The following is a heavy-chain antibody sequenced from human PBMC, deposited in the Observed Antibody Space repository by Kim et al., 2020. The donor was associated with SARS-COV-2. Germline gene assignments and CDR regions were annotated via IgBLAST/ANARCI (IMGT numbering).Heavy chain of an antibody. CDR1: GYSFSTDW. CDR3: ARCPLLPSFEGYYYTMDV. V-gene: IGHV5-51*01. CDR2: IYPGDSDT. Sequence: GESLKISCQGSGYSFSTDWIAWARQLPGKGLEWMGTIYPGDSDTKYSPSFQGQVTISADKSNSIAFLQWSSLKASDTATYYCARCPLLPSFEGYYYTMDVWGQGTTVTV. D-gene: IGHD3-3*01. J-gene: IGHJ6*02.